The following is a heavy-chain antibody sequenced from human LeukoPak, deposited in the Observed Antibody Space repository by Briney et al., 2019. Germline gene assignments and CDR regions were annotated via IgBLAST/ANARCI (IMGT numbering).Heavy chain of an antibody. J-gene: IGHJ4*02. CDR3: ARDLVYSSGWFAGELDH. D-gene: IGHD6-19*01. CDR1: GFAFSSDA. V-gene: IGHV3-30*04. Sequence: GRSLRLSSSASGFAFSSDAMHWVRQAPGRGLEWLAVISYDGSNADHAESVRGRFTISRDNSKNTLFLQMNSLRPEDTAVYYCARDLVYSSGWFAGELDHWGLGTLVIVSS. CDR2: ISYDGSNA.